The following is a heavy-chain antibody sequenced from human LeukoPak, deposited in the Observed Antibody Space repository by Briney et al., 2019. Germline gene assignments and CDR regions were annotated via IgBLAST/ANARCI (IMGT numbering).Heavy chain of an antibody. CDR1: GFTFSSYG. J-gene: IGHJ2*01. CDR2: TSYDGSNK. Sequence: PGGSLRLSCAASGFTFSSYGMHWVRQAPGKGLEWVAITSYDGSNKYYADSVQGRFTISRDNSKNTLYLQMNSLRAEDTAVYYCAKDLGGGSGCYDLWGRGTLVTVSS. CDR3: AKDLGGGSGCYDL. D-gene: IGHD6-19*01. V-gene: IGHV3-30*18.